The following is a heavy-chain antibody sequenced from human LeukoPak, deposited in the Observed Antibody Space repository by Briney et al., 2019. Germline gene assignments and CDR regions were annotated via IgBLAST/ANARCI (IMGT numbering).Heavy chain of an antibody. D-gene: IGHD5-12*01. CDR2: IYSGGST. CDR3: AREAGGYVSRVD. Sequence: TGGSLRLSCAASGFTVSSNYMSWVRQAPGKGLEWVSVIYSGGSTYYADSVKGRFTISRDNSKNTLYLQMNSLRAEDTAVYYCAREAGGYVSRVDWGQGTLVTVSS. V-gene: IGHV3-53*01. J-gene: IGHJ4*02. CDR1: GFTVSSNY.